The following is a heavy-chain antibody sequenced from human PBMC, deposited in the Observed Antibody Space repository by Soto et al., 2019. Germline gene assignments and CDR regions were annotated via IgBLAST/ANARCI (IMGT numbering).Heavy chain of an antibody. CDR1: GYSFTIYW. V-gene: IGHV5-51*01. J-gene: IGHJ3*02. CDR3: ARRANYNDTSETEYFPGPRDAFDI. D-gene: IGHD3-22*01. CDR2: IYPGDSDT. Sequence: GEALKISWEVSGYSFTIYWIGWGRQMPGKGLEWMGIIYPGDSDTRYSPSFQGQVTISADKSISAAYLQWSSLKASDTAMYYCARRANYNDTSETEYFPGPRDAFDIWGQGTMVTVSS.